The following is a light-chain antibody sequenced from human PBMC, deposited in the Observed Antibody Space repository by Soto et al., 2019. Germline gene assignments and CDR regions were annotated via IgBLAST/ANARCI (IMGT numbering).Light chain of an antibody. J-gene: IGLJ3*02. CDR2: EVS. Sequence: QSALTQPPSASGSPGQSVTISCTGTSSDVGVYNYVSWYQQYPGKAPKLMIYEVSKRPSGVPDRFSGSKSGKTASLTVSGLQPEDEADYYCTSYAGSNIWVFGGGTKLTVL. V-gene: IGLV2-8*01. CDR3: TSYAGSNIWV. CDR1: SSDVGVYNY.